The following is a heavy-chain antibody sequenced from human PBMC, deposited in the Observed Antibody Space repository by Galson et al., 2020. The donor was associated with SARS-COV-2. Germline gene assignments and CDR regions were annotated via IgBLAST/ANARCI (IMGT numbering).Heavy chain of an antibody. Sequence: ASVKVTCKVSGYTLTELSMHWVRQAPGKGLEWMGGFDTEDGKTIYAQKFQGRVTMNEDTSTDTAYMELSSLRSEETAVYYCATGPGYSSGWSLGWFDPWGQGTLVTVSS. CDR1: GYTLTELS. D-gene: IGHD6-19*01. CDR2: FDTEDGKT. V-gene: IGHV1-24*01. J-gene: IGHJ5*02. CDR3: ATGPGYSSGWSLGWFDP.